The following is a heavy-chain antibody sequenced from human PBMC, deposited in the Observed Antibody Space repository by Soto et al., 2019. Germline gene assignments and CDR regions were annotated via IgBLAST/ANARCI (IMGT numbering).Heavy chain of an antibody. CDR2: VYHSGST. Sequence: KTSETLSLTCAVSGGSISSGGYSWSWIRQPPGKGLEWIGYVYHSGSTYYNPSLKSRVTISVDRSKNQFSLKLSSVTAADTAVYYCARGNYYYYGMDVWGQGTTVTVSS. CDR1: GGSISSGGYS. CDR3: ARGNYYYYGMDV. V-gene: IGHV4-30-2*01. J-gene: IGHJ6*02.